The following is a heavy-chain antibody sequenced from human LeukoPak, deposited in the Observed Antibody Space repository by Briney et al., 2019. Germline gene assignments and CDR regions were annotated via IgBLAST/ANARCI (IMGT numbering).Heavy chain of an antibody. J-gene: IGHJ4*02. CDR1: GGPISISSSYY. CDR2: MSNSGST. CDR3: ARRSQTAAGRGIDY. D-gene: IGHD6-13*01. V-gene: IGHV4-39*01. Sequence: TSETLSLTCTVSGGPISISSSYYWAWIRQPPGKGMEWIGTMSNSGSTYYNPSLKSRVTISGDTAKNQFSLKLSSVTAADTAVFYCARRSQTAAGRGIDYWGQGTLVTVSS.